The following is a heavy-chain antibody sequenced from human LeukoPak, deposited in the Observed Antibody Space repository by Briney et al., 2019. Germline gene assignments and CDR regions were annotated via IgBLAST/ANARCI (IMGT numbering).Heavy chain of an antibody. CDR1: GFTFSSYA. CDR2: ISYDGSNK. D-gene: IGHD1-26*01. Sequence: PGRTLRLSCAASGFTFSSYAMHWVRQAPGKGLEWVAVISYDGSNKYYADSVKGRFTISRDNSKNTLYLQMNSLRAEDTAVYYCANVVGALIWGQGTMVTVSS. J-gene: IGHJ3*02. V-gene: IGHV3-30-3*01. CDR3: ANVVGALI.